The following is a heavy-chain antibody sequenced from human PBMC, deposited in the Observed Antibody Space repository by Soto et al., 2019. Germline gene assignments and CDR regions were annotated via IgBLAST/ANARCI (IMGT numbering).Heavy chain of an antibody. CDR2: MYNTGST. D-gene: IGHD2-21*02. Sequence: QVQLQESGPGLVKPSETLSLTCTVSGGSISGYYWSWIRQPPGKGLEWIVYMYNTGSTVDNPSVKSRVTISVDTSKNQFSLKLNYVTAADTAVYYCARDLWGYCGNDCYPLDVWGQGTTVTVSS. J-gene: IGHJ6*02. V-gene: IGHV4-59*01. CDR1: GGSISGYY. CDR3: ARDLWGYCGNDCYPLDV.